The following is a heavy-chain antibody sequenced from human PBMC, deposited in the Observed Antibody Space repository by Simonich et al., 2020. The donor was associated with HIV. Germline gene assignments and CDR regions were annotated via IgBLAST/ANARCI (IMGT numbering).Heavy chain of an antibody. D-gene: IGHD3-10*01. J-gene: IGHJ4*02. CDR2: LYYRGST. V-gene: IGHV4-39*01. CDR1: GDSIRSNDHY. CDR3: ARHRETMVRGLVSYFDY. Sequence: QLQLQESGPGLVKPSETLSLTCSVSGDSIRSNDHYWAWIRRPPGKGLEWLGSLYYRGSTDYDPSLKSLVTISVDTSKNQFSLNLSSATATDTAVYYCARHRETMVRGLVSYFDYWGQGTLVTVSS.